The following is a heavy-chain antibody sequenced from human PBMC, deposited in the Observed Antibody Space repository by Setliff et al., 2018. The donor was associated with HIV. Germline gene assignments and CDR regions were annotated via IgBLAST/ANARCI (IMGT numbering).Heavy chain of an antibody. D-gene: IGHD3-3*01. Sequence: PGGSLRLSCAASGFNFNNFWMHWVRQAPGKGLEWVASISPDGSRNHCVGSVKGRFTASRDNAKRSLYLQMNSLRAEDTAVYYCARVLLITNAVYGVVSNQFDPWGQGTLVTVLL. CDR1: GFNFNNFW. CDR3: ARVLLITNAVYGVVSNQFDP. J-gene: IGHJ5*02. V-gene: IGHV3-7*03. CDR2: ISPDGSRN.